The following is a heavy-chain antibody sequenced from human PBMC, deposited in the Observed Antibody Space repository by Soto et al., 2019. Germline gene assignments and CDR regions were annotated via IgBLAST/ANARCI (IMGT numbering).Heavy chain of an antibody. CDR2: VYYSGTT. CDR3: ARTTAVPNTLRSRYFFDY. Sequence: PSETLSLTCSVSGGSVSNKTYYWSWIRQPPGKRLEWIGYVYYSGTTNYNPSLKSRVTISVDLSKNQFSLRLTSVTTADKALYYCARTTAVPNTLRSRYFFDYWGQGTLVTVS. D-gene: IGHD4-17*01. V-gene: IGHV4-61*01. CDR1: GGSVSNKTYY. J-gene: IGHJ4*02.